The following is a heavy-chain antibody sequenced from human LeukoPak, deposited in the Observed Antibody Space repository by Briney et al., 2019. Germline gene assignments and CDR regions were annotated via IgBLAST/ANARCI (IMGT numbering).Heavy chain of an antibody. J-gene: IGHJ5*02. CDR3: ARGRIAARPLNWFDP. D-gene: IGHD6-6*01. CDR2: INHSGST. V-gene: IGHV4-34*01. Sequence: SETLSLTCAVYGGSFSGYYWSWIRQPLGKGLEWIGEINHSGSTNYNPSLKSRVTISVDTSKNQFSLKLSSVTAADTAVYYCARGRIAARPLNWFDPWGQGTLVTVSS. CDR1: GGSFSGYY.